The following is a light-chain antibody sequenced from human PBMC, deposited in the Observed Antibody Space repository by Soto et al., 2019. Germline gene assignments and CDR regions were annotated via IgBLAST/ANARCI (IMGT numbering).Light chain of an antibody. CDR1: SSDVGGYNY. CDR3: SSYTSSSPYV. CDR2: DVS. Sequence: QSALTQPACVSGSPGQSITISYTGTSSDVGGYNYVSWYQQHPGKAPKLMIYDVSNRPSGVSNRFSGSKSGNTASLTISGLQAEDEADYYCSSYTSSSPYVFGTGTKVTVL. V-gene: IGLV2-14*01. J-gene: IGLJ1*01.